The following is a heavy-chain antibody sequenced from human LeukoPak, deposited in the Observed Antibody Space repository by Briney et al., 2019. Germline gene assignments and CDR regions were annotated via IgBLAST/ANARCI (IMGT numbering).Heavy chain of an antibody. CDR3: ARLGSGGKPFDS. D-gene: IGHD2-15*01. Sequence: SETLSLTCTVSGGSISSGSYYWSWIRQPAGKGLEWIGRIYTSGSTNYNPSLKSRVTISVDTSKNHFSLKLSSVTAADTAVYYCARLGSGGKPFDSWGQGTLVTVSS. CDR1: GGSISSGSYY. CDR2: IYTSGST. J-gene: IGHJ4*02. V-gene: IGHV4-61*02.